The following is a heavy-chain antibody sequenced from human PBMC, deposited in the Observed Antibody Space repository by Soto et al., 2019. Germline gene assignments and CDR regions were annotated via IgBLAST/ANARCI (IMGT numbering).Heavy chain of an antibody. Sequence: SETLSLTCAVYGGSFSGYYWSWIRQPPGKGLECIGEINHSGSTNYNPSLKSRVTISVDTSKNQFFLKLSSVTAADTAVYYCARVPATYYDYVWGSYRNAFDIWGQGTMVTVSS. J-gene: IGHJ3*02. CDR1: GGSFSGYY. CDR2: INHSGST. D-gene: IGHD3-16*02. V-gene: IGHV4-34*01. CDR3: ARVPATYYDYVWGSYRNAFDI.